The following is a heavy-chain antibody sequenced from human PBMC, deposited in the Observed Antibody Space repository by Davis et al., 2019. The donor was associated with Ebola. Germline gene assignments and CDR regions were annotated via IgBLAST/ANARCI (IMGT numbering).Heavy chain of an antibody. CDR3: AKDFTNGGLEFDY. V-gene: IGHV3-73*01. Sequence: GESLKISCAASGFTFSGSAMHWVRQASGKGLEWVGRIRSKANSYATAYAASVKGRFTISRDDSKNTAYLQMNSLRAEDTAVYYCAKDFTNGGLEFDYWGQGTLVTVSS. D-gene: IGHD2-8*01. CDR1: GFTFSGSA. J-gene: IGHJ4*02. CDR2: IRSKANSYAT.